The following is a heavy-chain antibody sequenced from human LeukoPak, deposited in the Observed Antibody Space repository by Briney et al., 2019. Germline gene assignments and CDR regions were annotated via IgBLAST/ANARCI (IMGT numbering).Heavy chain of an antibody. CDR3: AKATGITMIVVVPRYFDY. V-gene: IGHV3-23*01. CDR1: GFTFSNYA. Sequence: GGSLRLSCAASGFTFSNYAMSWVRQAPGKGLQWVSAISGSGGSTYYADSVKGRFSISRDNSKNTLYVQMSSLRDEDTAVYYCAKATGITMIVVVPRYFDYWGQGTLVTVSS. J-gene: IGHJ4*02. CDR2: ISGSGGST. D-gene: IGHD3-22*01.